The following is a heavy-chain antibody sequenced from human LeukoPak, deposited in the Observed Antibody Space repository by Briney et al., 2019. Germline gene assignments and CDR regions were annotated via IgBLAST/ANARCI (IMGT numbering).Heavy chain of an antibody. CDR3: ARMYYYDSSGYTGFDY. D-gene: IGHD3-22*01. V-gene: IGHV4-59*01. J-gene: IGHJ4*02. CDR2: IYYSGST. Sequence: GSLRLSCAASGFTFSSYSMNWVRQAPGKGLEWIGYIYYSGSTNYNPSLKSRVTISVDTSKNQFSLKLSSVTAADTAVYYCARMYYYDSSGYTGFDYWGQGTLVTVSS. CDR1: GFTFSSYS.